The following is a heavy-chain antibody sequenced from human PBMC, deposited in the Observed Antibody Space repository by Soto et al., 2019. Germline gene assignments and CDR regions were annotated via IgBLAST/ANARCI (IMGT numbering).Heavy chain of an antibody. CDR3: AQTEDGGRSRTPAGWFDA. Sequence: QVTLKESGPVLVKPTETLTLTCTVSGFSLSNAGMGVSWIRQPPGKALEWLAHIFSNDERRFSTSLKNRLTISKATFNSQVVLIMTNMDPVDTATYYCAQTEDGGRSRTPAGWFDAWGQGTLVTVSS. D-gene: IGHD2-15*01. V-gene: IGHV2-26*01. CDR2: IFSNDER. J-gene: IGHJ5*02. CDR1: GFSLSNAGMG.